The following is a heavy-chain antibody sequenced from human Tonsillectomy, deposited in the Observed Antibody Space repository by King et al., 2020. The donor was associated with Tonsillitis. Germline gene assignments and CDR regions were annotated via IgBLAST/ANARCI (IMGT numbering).Heavy chain of an antibody. V-gene: IGHV6-1*01. CDR1: GDSVSSNSAA. D-gene: IGHD2-21*02. Sequence: VQLQQSGPGLVKPSQTLSLTCAISGDSVSSNSAAWNWIRQSPSRGLEWLGRTYYRSKWYNDYAVSVKSRITINPDTSKNQFSLQLNSVTPEDTAVYYWARDGAYCGGDCYSGANAFDIWGQGTMVTVSS. J-gene: IGHJ3*02. CDR2: TYYRSKWYN. CDR3: ARDGAYCGGDCYSGANAFDI.